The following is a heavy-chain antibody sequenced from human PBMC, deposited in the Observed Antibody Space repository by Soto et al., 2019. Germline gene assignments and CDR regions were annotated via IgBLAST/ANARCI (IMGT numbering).Heavy chain of an antibody. CDR2: TYYRSKWYN. D-gene: IGHD2-2*01. J-gene: IGHJ3*01. Sequence: PFQTDPLSYAISVGRVSSSRSASYWFKKSPSRGLEWLGRTYYRSKWYNDYAVSVKSRITINPDTSKNQFSLQLNSVAPEDTAVYYCARVPNPVRLKIEYQDAYDFWGQGTKVT. CDR3: ARVPNPVRLKIEYQDAYDF. CDR1: VGRVSSSRSA. V-gene: IGHV6-1*01.